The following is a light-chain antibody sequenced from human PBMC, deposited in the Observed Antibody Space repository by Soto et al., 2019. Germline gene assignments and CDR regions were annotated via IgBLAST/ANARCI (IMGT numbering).Light chain of an antibody. CDR2: DAS. CDR1: QSVSNSY. Sequence: EIVLTQSPATLSLSPGERATLSCRPSQSVSNSYLAWYQQKPGQAPRLLIYDASSRAADIPDRFSGRGSGTDFTLTISRLEPGDRAVYFCQQYGNSPLTFGGGTKVDIK. V-gene: IGKV3-20*01. J-gene: IGKJ4*01. CDR3: QQYGNSPLT.